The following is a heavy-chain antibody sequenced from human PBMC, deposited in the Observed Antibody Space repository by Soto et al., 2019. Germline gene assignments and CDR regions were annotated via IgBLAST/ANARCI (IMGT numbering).Heavy chain of an antibody. Sequence: QVQLVQSGAEVKKPGSSVKVSCKASGGPFSSYAISWVRQAPGQGLEWMGGIIPIFGTANYAQKFQGIIKITADQPTSTAYRELSSLRSEDTAVYYCARVGISEGYRHDAFDIWGQGTNVTVSS. CDR1: GGPFSSYA. CDR2: IIPIFGTA. CDR3: ARVGISEGYRHDAFDI. J-gene: IGHJ3*02. D-gene: IGHD6-13*01. V-gene: IGHV1-69*01.